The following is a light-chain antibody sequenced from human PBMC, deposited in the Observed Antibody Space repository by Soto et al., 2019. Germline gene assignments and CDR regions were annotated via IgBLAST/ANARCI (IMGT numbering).Light chain of an antibody. CDR2: GAF. CDR1: QHISNY. CDR3: QQTNSFSLT. J-gene: IGKJ4*01. V-gene: IGKV1D-12*01. Sequence: IQMTQSPSSVSASVGDRVTITCRASQHISNYLAWYQQKPGEAPKVLIYGAFTLQTGVASRFSGSGSGTDLILTISSQQPEDVATYYCQQTNSFSLTFGGGTKVEIK.